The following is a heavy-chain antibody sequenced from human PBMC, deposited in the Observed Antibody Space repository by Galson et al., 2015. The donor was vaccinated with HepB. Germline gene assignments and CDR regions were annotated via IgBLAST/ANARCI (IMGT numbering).Heavy chain of an antibody. D-gene: IGHD3-10*01. V-gene: IGHV3-15*01. J-gene: IGHJ4*02. CDR2: IKSKTDGGTT. CDR1: GFTFSNAW. Sequence: SLRLSCAASGFTFSNAWMSWVRQAPGKGLEWVGRIKSKTDGGTTDYAAPVKGRFTISRDDSKNTLYLQMNSLKTGDTAVYYCTTHYGSGSYHFDYWGQGTLVTVSS. CDR3: TTHYGSGSYHFDY.